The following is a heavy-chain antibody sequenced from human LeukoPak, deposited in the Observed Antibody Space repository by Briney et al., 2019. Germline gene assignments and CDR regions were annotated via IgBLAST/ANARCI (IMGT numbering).Heavy chain of an antibody. J-gene: IGHJ4*02. V-gene: IGHV3-7*05. CDR3: AKDSYSKGDY. CDR2: IKQDGSEG. D-gene: IGHD4-11*01. Sequence: GGSLRLSCAASGFSFSNYWMSWVRQAPGKGLEWVANIKQDGSEGYYVGSVKGRFTISRDNAKNSLYLQMNSLRAEDTAVYYCAKDSYSKGDYWGQGTLVTVSS. CDR1: GFSFSNYW.